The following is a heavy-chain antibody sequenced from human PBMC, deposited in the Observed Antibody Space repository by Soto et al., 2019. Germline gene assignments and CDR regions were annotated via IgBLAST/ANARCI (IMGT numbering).Heavy chain of an antibody. J-gene: IGHJ4*02. V-gene: IGHV3-30*04. CDR3: TKSSGGSSSVGMDY. CDR1: GFIFKNYA. CDR2: ITRDGYNK. D-gene: IGHD6-6*01. Sequence: HPGGSLRLSCAVSGFIFKNYALNWVRQAPGKGLEWVASITRDGYNKYYADSVKGRFTISRDNSKNTLSLQMTALRVEDSSVYYCTKSSGGSSSVGMDYWGPGTLVTVS.